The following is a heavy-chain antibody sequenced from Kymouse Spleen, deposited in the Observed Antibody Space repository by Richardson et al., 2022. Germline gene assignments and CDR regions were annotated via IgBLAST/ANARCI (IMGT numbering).Heavy chain of an antibody. V-gene: IGHV4-39*01. D-gene: IGHD6-13*01. CDR3: ARFIAAAGRFDY. Sequence: QLQLQESGPGLVKPSETLSLTCTVSGGSISSSSYYWGWIRQPPGKGLEWIGSIYYSGSTYYNPSLKSRVTISVDTSKNQFSLKLSSVTAADTAVYYCARFIAAAGRFDYWGQGTLVTVSS. CDR1: GGSISSSSYY. CDR2: IYYSGST. J-gene: IGHJ4*02.